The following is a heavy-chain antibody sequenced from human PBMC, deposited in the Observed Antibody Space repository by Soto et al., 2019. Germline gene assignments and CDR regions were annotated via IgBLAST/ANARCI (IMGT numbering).Heavy chain of an antibody. CDR3: ARRVTGGGERFDP. CDR2: IYSSGNT. CDR1: GASVSSGDYY. V-gene: IGHV4-30-4*01. D-gene: IGHD2-21*02. J-gene: IGHJ5*02. Sequence: QVQLQVSGPGLVEPSQTLSLTCTVSGASVSSGDYYWTWIRQPPGKDLEWIGYIYSSGNTNYNPSLRSRVTVSKDTSKNQFSLKLSSVTAADTAVYYCARRVTGGGERFDPWGLGTLVTVSS.